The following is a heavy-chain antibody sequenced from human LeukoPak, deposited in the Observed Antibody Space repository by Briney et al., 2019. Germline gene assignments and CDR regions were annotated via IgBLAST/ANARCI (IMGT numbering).Heavy chain of an antibody. CDR2: IYSSGST. J-gene: IGHJ4*02. CDR1: GGSIRSSSYY. Sequence: PSETLSLTCTVSGGSIRSSSYYWGWIRQPPGKGLEWIGSIYSSGSTYYNPSLKSRVTISVDTSKNQFSLKLSSVTAADTAVFYCARGGGYYDSSGYIIRTTFDYWGQGTLVTVSS. D-gene: IGHD3-22*01. CDR3: ARGGGYYDSSGYIIRTTFDY. V-gene: IGHV4-39*01.